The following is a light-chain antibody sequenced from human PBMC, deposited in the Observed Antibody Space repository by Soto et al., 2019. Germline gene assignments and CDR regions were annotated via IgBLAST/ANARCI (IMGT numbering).Light chain of an antibody. Sequence: EIVLTQSPGTLSLSPVERATLSCMASQSVSRNYLAWYQQKPGQAPRLLIYGASSRATGIPDRFSGSGSGTDFTLTISRLEPEDFVVYYCQQYGSSPPLTFGGGTKVDIK. CDR1: QSVSRNY. V-gene: IGKV3-20*01. CDR2: GAS. J-gene: IGKJ4*01. CDR3: QQYGSSPPLT.